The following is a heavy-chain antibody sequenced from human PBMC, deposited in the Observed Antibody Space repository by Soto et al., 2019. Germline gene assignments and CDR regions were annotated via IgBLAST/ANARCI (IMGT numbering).Heavy chain of an antibody. Sequence: PSETLSLTCAVSGGSISSGGYSWSWIRQPPGKGLEWIGYIYHSGSTYYNPSLKSRVTISVDRSKNQFSLKLSSVTAADTAVYYCASYDPEGYYFDYWGQGTLVTVSS. D-gene: IGHD3-22*01. CDR2: IYHSGST. V-gene: IGHV4-30-2*01. CDR3: ASYDPEGYYFDY. CDR1: GGSISSGGYS. J-gene: IGHJ4*02.